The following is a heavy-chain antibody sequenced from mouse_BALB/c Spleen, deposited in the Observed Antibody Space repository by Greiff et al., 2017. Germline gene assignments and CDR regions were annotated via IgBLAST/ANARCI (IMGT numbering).Heavy chain of an antibody. D-gene: IGHD2-10*02. J-gene: IGHJ4*01. Sequence: VQLQQSGPGLVKPSQSLSLTCTVTGYSITSDYAWNWIRQFPGNKLEWMGYISYSGSTSYNPSLKSRISITRDTSKNQFFLQLNSVTTEDTATYYCAREEGYDYYAMDYWGQGTSVTVSS. CDR2: ISYSGST. CDR3: AREEGYDYYAMDY. CDR1: GYSITSDYA. V-gene: IGHV3-2*02.